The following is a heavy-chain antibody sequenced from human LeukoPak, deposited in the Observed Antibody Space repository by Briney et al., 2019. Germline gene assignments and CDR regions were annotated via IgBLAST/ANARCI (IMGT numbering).Heavy chain of an antibody. CDR3: ARVRRPGTFDI. CDR1: GGSFSGYY. V-gene: IGHV4-34*01. J-gene: IGHJ3*02. Sequence: SETLSLTCAVYGGSFSGYYWSWIRQPPGKGLEWIGEINHSGSTNYNPSLKSRVTISVDTSKNQFSLKLSSVTAADTAVYYCARVRRPGTFDIWGQGTMVTVSS. CDR2: INHSGST. D-gene: IGHD3-10*01.